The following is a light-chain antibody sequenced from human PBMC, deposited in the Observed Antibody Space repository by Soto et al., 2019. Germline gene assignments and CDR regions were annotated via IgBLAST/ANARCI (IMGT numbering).Light chain of an antibody. V-gene: IGKV3-15*01. CDR2: AAS. CDR3: QQYNNWPLT. J-gene: IGKJ5*01. Sequence: DIVMTQSPATLSVSPGERATLSCRASQSVSSNLAWYQQKPGQSPRLLIYAASTRATGIPARFSGSGSGTEFTLTISSLQSEDFAVYYCQQYNNWPLTFGQGTRLEIK. CDR1: QSVSSN.